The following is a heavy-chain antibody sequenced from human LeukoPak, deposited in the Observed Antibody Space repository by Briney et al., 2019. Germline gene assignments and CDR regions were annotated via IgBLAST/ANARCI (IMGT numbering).Heavy chain of an antibody. CDR3: ARATYYYDSSGYYVGLGFDY. CDR1: GFTFSSYS. D-gene: IGHD3-22*01. V-gene: IGHV3-48*02. J-gene: IGHJ4*02. Sequence: GGSLRLSCAASGFTFSSYSVIWARQAPGKGLEWVSYVSSSRSAIYYADSVKGRFTISRDNAKNSLYLPMNSLRDEDTAVYYCARATYYYDSSGYYVGLGFDYWGQGTLVTVSS. CDR2: VSSSRSAI.